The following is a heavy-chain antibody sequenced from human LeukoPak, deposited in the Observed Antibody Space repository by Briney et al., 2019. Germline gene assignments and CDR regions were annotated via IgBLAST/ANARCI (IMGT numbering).Heavy chain of an antibody. D-gene: IGHD6-13*01. CDR1: GYRLSSHS. CDR3: ARSIAAAGPRGDFDY. Sequence: PGGSLRLCCGVSGYRLSSHSMNWVRQARGKGLEWVSYFRGSSTTIDYADSERGRFLIYSDNAKKSLYLQMNNLRAEDTAVYYCARSIAAAGPRGDFDYWGQGTLVTVSS. CDR2: FRGSSTTI. V-gene: IGHV3-48*01. J-gene: IGHJ4*02.